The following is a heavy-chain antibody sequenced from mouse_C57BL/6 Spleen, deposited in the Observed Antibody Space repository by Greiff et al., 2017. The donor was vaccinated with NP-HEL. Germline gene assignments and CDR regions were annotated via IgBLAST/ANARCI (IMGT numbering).Heavy chain of an antibody. CDR1: GYTFTTYP. D-gene: IGHD1-1*01. CDR3: ALGITTVVAHWYFDV. Sequence: VKLMESGAELVKPGASVKMSCKASGYTFTTYPIEWMKQNHGKSLEWIGNFHPYNDDTKYNEKFKGKATLTVEKSSSTVYLELSRLTSDDSAVYYCALGITTVVAHWYFDVWGTGTTVTVSS. CDR2: FHPYNDDT. J-gene: IGHJ1*03. V-gene: IGHV1-47*01.